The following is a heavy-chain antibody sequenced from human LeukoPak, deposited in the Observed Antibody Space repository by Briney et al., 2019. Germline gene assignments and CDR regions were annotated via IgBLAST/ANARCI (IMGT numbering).Heavy chain of an antibody. D-gene: IGHD5-18*01. Sequence: ASVKISCKASGYTFTSYYMHWVRQAPGQGLEWMGIINPSGGSTSYAQKFQGRVTMIRDTSTSRVYMELSSLRSEDTAVYYCASLGDTVMESCWGQGTLVTVSS. V-gene: IGHV1-46*03. J-gene: IGHJ4*02. CDR3: ASLGDTVMESC. CDR2: INPSGGST. CDR1: GYTFTSYY.